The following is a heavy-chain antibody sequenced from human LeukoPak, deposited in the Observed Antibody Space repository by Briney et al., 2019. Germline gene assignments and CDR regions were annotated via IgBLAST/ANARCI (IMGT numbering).Heavy chain of an antibody. CDR3: AKLEFSLFRPRDWYLDI. CDR1: GNSISSYC. D-gene: IGHD2-21*01. J-gene: IGHJ2*01. Sequence: PSETLSLTCTVSGNSISSYCWSWVRQPPGKGLEYIGYIHTSGNTNYTPSLKSRVTISVDTSKNHFSLKLSSVTAADTAVYYCAKLEFSLFRPRDWYLDIWGRGTPVTVSS. V-gene: IGHV4-4*09. CDR2: IHTSGNT.